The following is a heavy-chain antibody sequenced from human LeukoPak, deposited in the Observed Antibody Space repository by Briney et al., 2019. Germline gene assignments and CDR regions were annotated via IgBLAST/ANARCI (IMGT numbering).Heavy chain of an antibody. V-gene: IGHV3-74*01. J-gene: IGHJ4*02. CDR2: IKSDGSST. CDR3: ARDQLYCTGGTCYFDY. CDR1: GFTFSSYG. Sequence: GGSLRLSCAASGFTFSSYGLHWVRQAPGKGLVWVSRIKSDGSSTSYADSVKGRFTISRDNAKNTLYLQMNSLRAEDTAVYYCARDQLYCTGGTCYFDYWGQGTLVTVSS. D-gene: IGHD2-8*02.